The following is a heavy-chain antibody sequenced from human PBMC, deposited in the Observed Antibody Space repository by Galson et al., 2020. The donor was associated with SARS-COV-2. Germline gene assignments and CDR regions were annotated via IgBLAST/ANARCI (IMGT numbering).Heavy chain of an antibody. CDR1: GYTFTSYG. V-gene: IGHV1-18*01. CDR3: EREGAVSSGWDDPEFYYYYGMDV. D-gene: IGHD6-25*01. J-gene: IGHJ6*02. CDR2: ISAYNGNT. Sequence: GASLKISFKASGYTFTSYGISWVRQAPGQGLEWMGRISAYNGNTHYAQKLQGRVTMTTNTSTSTASMELRSLRPDDTAVYYCEREGAVSSGWDDPEFYYYYGMDVWGQGTTVTVSS.